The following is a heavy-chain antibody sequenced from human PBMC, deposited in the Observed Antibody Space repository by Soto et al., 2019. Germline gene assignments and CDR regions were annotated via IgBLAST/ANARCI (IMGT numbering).Heavy chain of an antibody. D-gene: IGHD6-13*01. CDR3: ARDSLGGSWYGIDY. CDR2: IYYSGST. CDR1: GGSISSYY. Sequence: PSETLSLTCTVSGGSISSYYWSGIRQPPGKGLEWIGYIYYSGSTNYNPSLKSRVTISVDTSKNQFSLKLSSVTAADTAVYYCARDSLGGSWYGIDYWGQGTLVTVSS. V-gene: IGHV4-59*01. J-gene: IGHJ4*02.